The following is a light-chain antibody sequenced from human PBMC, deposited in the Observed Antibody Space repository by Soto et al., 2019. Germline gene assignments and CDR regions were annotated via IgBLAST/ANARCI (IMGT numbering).Light chain of an antibody. Sequence: DIHMPQSPSTLSASVGDTVTITCRTTQSVSSWLAWYQQKPGKAPRLLIYRASSLESGVPSRFSGSGSGTEFTLTISTLQPDDFATYYCQHYNSYSPWTFGQGTRVEI. J-gene: IGKJ1*01. CDR2: RAS. CDR1: QSVSSW. V-gene: IGKV1-5*03. CDR3: QHYNSYSPWT.